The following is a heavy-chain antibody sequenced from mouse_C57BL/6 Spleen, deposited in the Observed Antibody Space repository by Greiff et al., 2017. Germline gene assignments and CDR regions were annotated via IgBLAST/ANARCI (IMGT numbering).Heavy chain of an antibody. Sequence: QVQLQQPGAELVKPGASVKLSCKASGYTFTSYWTHWVKQRPGQGLEWIGMIHPNSGSTNYNEKFKSKATLTVDKSSSTAYMQLSSLTSEDSAVYYCVRGDSSGYRFAYWGQGTLVTVSA. V-gene: IGHV1-64*01. CDR2: IHPNSGST. CDR1: GYTFTSYW. CDR3: VRGDSSGYRFAY. D-gene: IGHD3-2*02. J-gene: IGHJ3*01.